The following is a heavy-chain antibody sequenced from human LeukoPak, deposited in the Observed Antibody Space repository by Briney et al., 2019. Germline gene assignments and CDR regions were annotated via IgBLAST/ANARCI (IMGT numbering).Heavy chain of an antibody. V-gene: IGHV3-23*01. Sequence: GGSLRLSCEASGLTFNNYAMHWVRQSSGKGLEWVSGIGSSGGGTHYADSVKGRFTISRDTSKDTVYLQMDSLRAEDTAIYYCAKIHQNRVVVGAKGAFDIWGQGTVVTVSS. D-gene: IGHD2-15*01. CDR3: AKIHQNRVVVGAKGAFDI. CDR2: IGSSGGGT. CDR1: GLTFNNYA. J-gene: IGHJ3*02.